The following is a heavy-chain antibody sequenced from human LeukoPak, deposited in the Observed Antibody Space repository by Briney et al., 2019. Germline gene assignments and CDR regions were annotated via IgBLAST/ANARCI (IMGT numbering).Heavy chain of an antibody. CDR3: ARVSCSSTSCLNFDY. V-gene: IGHV1-2*02. Sequence: ASVKVSCKASGYTSTGYYMHWVRQAPGQGLEWMGWINPNSGGTNYAQKFQGRVTMTRDTSISTAYMELSRLRSDDTAVYYCARVSCSSTSCLNFDYWGQGTLVTVSS. CDR2: INPNSGGT. J-gene: IGHJ4*02. CDR1: GYTSTGYY. D-gene: IGHD2-2*01.